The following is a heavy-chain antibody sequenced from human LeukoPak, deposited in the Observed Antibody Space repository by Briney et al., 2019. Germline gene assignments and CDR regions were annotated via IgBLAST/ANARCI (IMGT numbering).Heavy chain of an antibody. CDR3: ARDLGPRN. V-gene: IGHV3-74*01. CDR1: GFTFSSSW. Sequence: RGSLRLSCAASGFTFSSSWMRWVRQAPGKGLVWVSHINSDGSSTAYADSVKGRFTISRDNAKKTLYLQMNSLSAEDTAVYYCARDLGPRNWGQGTLVTVSS. J-gene: IGHJ4*02. D-gene: IGHD7-27*01. CDR2: INSDGSST.